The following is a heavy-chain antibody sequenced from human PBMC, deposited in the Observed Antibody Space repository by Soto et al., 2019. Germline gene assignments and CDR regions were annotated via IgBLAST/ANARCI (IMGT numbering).Heavy chain of an antibody. CDR2: MNPNSGNT. Sequence: QVQLVQSGAEVKKPGASVKVSCKASGYTFTSYAMHWVRQAPGQGLEWMGWMNPNSGNTGYAQKFQGRVTMTRNTSISTAYMELSSLRSEDTAVYYCARAAMVRGVIRASVVDYWGQGTLVTVSS. CDR3: ARAAMVRGVIRASVVDY. V-gene: IGHV1-8*02. J-gene: IGHJ4*02. D-gene: IGHD3-10*01. CDR1: GYTFTSYA.